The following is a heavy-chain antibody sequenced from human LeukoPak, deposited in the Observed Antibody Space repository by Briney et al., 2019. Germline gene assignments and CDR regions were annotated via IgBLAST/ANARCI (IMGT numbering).Heavy chain of an antibody. CDR2: ISSSSGSI. V-gene: IGHV3-48*02. CDR1: GFTFSSYN. J-gene: IGHJ4*02. D-gene: IGHD1-14*01. Sequence: GGSLRLSCAASGFTFSSYNVNWVRQAPGKGLEWVSYISSSSGSIYYADSVKGRFTISRDNAKNSLYLQMNSLRDEDTAVYYCARASGRPGYFDYWGQGTLLTVSS. CDR3: ARASGRPGYFDY.